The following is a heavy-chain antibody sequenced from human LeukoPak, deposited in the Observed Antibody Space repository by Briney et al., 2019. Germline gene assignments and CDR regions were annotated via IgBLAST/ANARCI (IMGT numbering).Heavy chain of an antibody. Sequence: SETLSLTRTVSGGSISSYYWSWIRQPPGKGLEWIGYIYYSGSTNYNPSLKSRVTISVDTSKNQFSLKLSSVTAADTAVYYCARDRLGAAAGYFQHWGQGTLVTVSS. D-gene: IGHD6-13*01. CDR3: ARDRLGAAAGYFQH. J-gene: IGHJ1*01. CDR2: IYYSGST. V-gene: IGHV4-59*01. CDR1: GGSISSYY.